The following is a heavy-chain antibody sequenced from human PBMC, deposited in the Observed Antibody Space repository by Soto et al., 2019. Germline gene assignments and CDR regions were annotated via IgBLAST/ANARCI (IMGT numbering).Heavy chain of an antibody. D-gene: IGHD2-2*01. Sequence: SETLSLTCTVSGGSISGYYWSWIRQPPGKGLEWIGYIYYSGSTNYNPSLKSRVTISVDTSKNQFSLKLSSVTAADTAVYYCERELEMAMLERWGQGTLVTVSS. CDR2: IYYSGST. CDR3: ERELEMAMLER. J-gene: IGHJ4*02. CDR1: GGSISGYY. V-gene: IGHV4-59*12.